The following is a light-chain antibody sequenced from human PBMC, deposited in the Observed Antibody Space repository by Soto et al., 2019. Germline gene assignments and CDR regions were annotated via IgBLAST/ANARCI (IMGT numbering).Light chain of an antibody. CDR2: GNS. J-gene: IGLJ1*01. V-gene: IGLV1-40*01. CDR3: QSYESSLSGYV. CDR1: SSNIGAGYD. Sequence: QSVLTQPPSVSGAPGQRVTISCTGSSSNIGAGYDVHWYQQRPGTAPKLLIYGNSNRPSGVPDRFSGSKSGTSASLAITGLQAEDEADYYCQSYESSLSGYVFGTGTKLTVL.